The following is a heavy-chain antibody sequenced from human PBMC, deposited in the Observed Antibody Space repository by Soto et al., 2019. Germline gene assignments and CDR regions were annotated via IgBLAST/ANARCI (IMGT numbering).Heavy chain of an antibody. CDR2: INHSGST. CDR1: GGSFSGYY. V-gene: IGHV4-34*01. CDR3: ASTPSSFHPLNWVDP. J-gene: IGHJ5*02. Sequence: ASETLSLTCAVYGGSFSGYYWSWIRQPPGKGLEWIGEINHSGSTNYNPSLKSRVTISVDTSKNQFSLKLSSVTAADTAVYYCASTPSSFHPLNWVDPWGQGTRVTVSS.